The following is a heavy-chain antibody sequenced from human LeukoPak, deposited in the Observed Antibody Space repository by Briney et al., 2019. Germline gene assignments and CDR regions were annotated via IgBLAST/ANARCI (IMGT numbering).Heavy chain of an antibody. J-gene: IGHJ6*03. CDR1: GGSISSYY. Sequence: SETLSLTCTVSGGSISSYYWSWIRQPPGKGLEWIGYIYYSGSTNYNPSLKSRVTISVDTSKNQFFLKLSSVTAADTAVYYCARGRWDYYYMDVWGKGTTVTISS. V-gene: IGHV4-59*01. CDR3: ARGRWDYYYMDV. D-gene: IGHD5-24*01. CDR2: IYYSGST.